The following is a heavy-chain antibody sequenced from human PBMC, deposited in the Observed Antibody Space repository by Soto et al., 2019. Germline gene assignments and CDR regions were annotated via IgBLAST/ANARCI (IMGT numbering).Heavy chain of an antibody. CDR3: ARDQSPSSGWPGMDV. CDR2: INPNSGGT. J-gene: IGHJ6*02. V-gene: IGHV1-2*02. CDR1: GYTFTDYY. Sequence: GASVKVSCKASGYTFTDYYMHWVRQAPGQGLEWMGWINPNSGGTNYAQKFQGRVTMTRDTSISTACMELNRLRSDDTAVYYCARDQSPSSGWPGMDVWGQGTTVTVSS. D-gene: IGHD6-19*01.